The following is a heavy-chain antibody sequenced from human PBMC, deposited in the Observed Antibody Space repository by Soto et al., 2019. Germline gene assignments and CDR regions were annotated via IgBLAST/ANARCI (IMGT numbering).Heavy chain of an antibody. D-gene: IGHD1-26*01. CDR2: IIPMSGAT. J-gene: IGHJ4*02. Sequence: QVQLVQSGAEVKKPGSSVKVSCKASGGTFSSYALSWVRQAPGQGLEWMGGIIPMSGATNYAQKFQGRVTFTADESQNTAYMELTTLRSEDTAVYYCARGGPENDYWGQGTLVTVSS. CDR1: GGTFSSYA. V-gene: IGHV1-69*12. CDR3: ARGGPENDY.